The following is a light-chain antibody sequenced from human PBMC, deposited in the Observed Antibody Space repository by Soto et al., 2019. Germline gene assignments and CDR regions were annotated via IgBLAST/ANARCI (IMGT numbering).Light chain of an antibody. CDR2: DAS. CDR1: QDISNY. Sequence: DIQMTQSPSSLSASVGDRINITCQASQDISNYLNWYQQKPAKTPKLLIYDASNLETEVASRLSESGSGTDFTITNSSLQPENIATYYCLQYDNLRHTFGRGTKVDI. J-gene: IGKJ3*01. CDR3: LQYDNLRHT. V-gene: IGKV1-33*01.